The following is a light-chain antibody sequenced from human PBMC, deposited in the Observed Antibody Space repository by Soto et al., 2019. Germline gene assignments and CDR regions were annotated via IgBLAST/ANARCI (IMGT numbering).Light chain of an antibody. CDR3: QQRSNWPLT. Sequence: EIVLTQSPDTLSLSPGERATLSCRASQSVSSYLAWYQQKPGQAPRLLIYDASNRATGIPARFSGSGSGTDFTLIISSLEPEDFAVYYCQQRSNWPLTFGPGTKVDIK. J-gene: IGKJ3*01. CDR1: QSVSSY. CDR2: DAS. V-gene: IGKV3-11*01.